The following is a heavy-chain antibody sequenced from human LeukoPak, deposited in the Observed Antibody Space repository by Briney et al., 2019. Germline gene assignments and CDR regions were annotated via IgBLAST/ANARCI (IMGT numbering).Heavy chain of an antibody. CDR2: INPNSGGT. V-gene: IGHV1-2*02. J-gene: IGHJ4*02. Sequence: ASVKVSCKASGYTFTGYYMHWVRQAPGQGLEWMGWINPNSGGTNYAQKFQGRVTMTRDTSISTAYMELSRLRSDDTAVYYCASAPTDGSSWTKGSDYWGQGTLVTVSS. CDR3: ASAPTDGSSWTKGSDY. D-gene: IGHD6-13*01. CDR1: GYTFTGYY.